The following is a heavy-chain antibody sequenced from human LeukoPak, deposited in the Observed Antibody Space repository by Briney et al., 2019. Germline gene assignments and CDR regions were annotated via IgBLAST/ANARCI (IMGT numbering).Heavy chain of an antibody. CDR1: VYTFTGYY. J-gene: IGHJ4*02. CDR2: INPNSGGT. CDR3: ARAYGNYDSSGYADY. V-gene: IGHV1-2*02. Sequence: ASVKVSCKASVYTFTGYYMHWVRQAPGQGRAGMGWINPNSGGTNYAQKFQGRVTMTRDTSISTAYMELSRLRSDDTAVYYCARAYGNYDSSGYADYWGQGTLVTVSS. D-gene: IGHD3-22*01.